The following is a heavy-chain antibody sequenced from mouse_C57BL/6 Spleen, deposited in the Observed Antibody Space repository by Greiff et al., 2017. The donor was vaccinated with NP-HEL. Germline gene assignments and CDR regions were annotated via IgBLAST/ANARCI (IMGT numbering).Heavy chain of an antibody. Sequence: DVMLVESEGGLVQPGSSMKLSCTASGFTFSDYYMAWVRQVPEKGLEWVANINYDGSSTYYLDSLKSRFIISRDNAKNILYLQMSSLKSEDTATYYCARDRDYGGYWYFDVWGTGTTVTVSS. CDR1: GFTFSDYY. D-gene: IGHD1-1*01. J-gene: IGHJ1*03. CDR2: INYDGSST. V-gene: IGHV5-16*01. CDR3: ARDRDYGGYWYFDV.